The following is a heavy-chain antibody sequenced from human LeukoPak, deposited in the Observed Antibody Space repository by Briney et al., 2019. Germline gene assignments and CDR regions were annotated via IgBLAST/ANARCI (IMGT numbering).Heavy chain of an antibody. J-gene: IGHJ4*02. CDR3: ARDLAKGLFDY. D-gene: IGHD3/OR15-3a*01. Sequence: SETLSLTRTVSGGSISSYYWSWIRQPPGKGLEWIGYIYYSGSTNYNPSLKSRVTISVDTSKNQFSLKLSSVTAADTAVYYCARDLAKGLFDYWGPGTLVTVSS. V-gene: IGHV4-59*01. CDR1: GGSISSYY. CDR2: IYYSGST.